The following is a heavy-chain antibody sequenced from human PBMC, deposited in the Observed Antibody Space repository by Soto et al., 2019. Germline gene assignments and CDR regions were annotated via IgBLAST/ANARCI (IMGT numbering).Heavy chain of an antibody. CDR3: ATRSPAFDY. V-gene: IGHV1-18*01. CDR2: ITTDKGTT. Sequence: QVQLVQSGPEVKKPGASVKVSCKTSGYIFTSYGISWVRQATGQGLEWMGWITTDKGTTTYAQKFQGRVTMTTDTSTSTAYMEMRSLRSDDTAVYYCATRSPAFDYWGQGAMVTVSS. J-gene: IGHJ4*02. CDR1: GYIFTSYG.